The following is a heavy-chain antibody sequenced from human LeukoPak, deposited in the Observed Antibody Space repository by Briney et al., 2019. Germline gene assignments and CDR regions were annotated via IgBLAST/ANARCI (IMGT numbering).Heavy chain of an antibody. D-gene: IGHD2-15*01. J-gene: IGHJ3*02. CDR3: ARAPGSDIVVVVAATTDAFDI. CDR2: INHSGST. Sequence: SETLSLTCAVYGGSFSGCYWSWIRQPPGKGLEWIGEINHSGSTNYNPSLKSRVTISVDTSKNQFSLKLSSVTAADTAVYYCARAPGSDIVVVVAATTDAFDIWGQGTMVTVSS. CDR1: GGSFSGCY. V-gene: IGHV4-34*01.